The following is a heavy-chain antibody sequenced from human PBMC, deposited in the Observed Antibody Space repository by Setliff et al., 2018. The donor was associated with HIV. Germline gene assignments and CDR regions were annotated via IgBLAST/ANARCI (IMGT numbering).Heavy chain of an antibody. CDR1: TDSFSNFH. D-gene: IGHD3-16*01. J-gene: IGHJ5*02. Sequence: SETLSLPCSVSTDSFSNFHWSWMRQPAGKGLEWIGRIFGSGTTHYNPSLKSRVTMSIDTPKNQFSLKLNSVTGADTAVYFCARDRSKYGTGSSAYNWFDPWGLGTLVTVS. V-gene: IGHV4-4*07. CDR3: ARDRSKYGTGSSAYNWFDP. CDR2: IFGSGTT.